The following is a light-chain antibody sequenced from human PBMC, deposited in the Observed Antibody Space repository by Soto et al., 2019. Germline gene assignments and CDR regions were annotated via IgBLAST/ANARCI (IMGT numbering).Light chain of an antibody. J-gene: IGLJ1*01. Sequence: QSLVTQLPSASGSTGQSVTISCPGTSSDVGGYKYVSWYQQHPGKVPKLMIYEVSKRPSGVPDRFSGSKSGNTASLTVSGLQAEDEADYYCSSYAGSNTDYVFGTGTKVTVL. V-gene: IGLV2-8*01. CDR3: SSYAGSNTDYV. CDR2: EVS. CDR1: SSDVGGYKY.